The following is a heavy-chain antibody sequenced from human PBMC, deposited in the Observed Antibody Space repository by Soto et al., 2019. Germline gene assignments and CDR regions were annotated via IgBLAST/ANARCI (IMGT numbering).Heavy chain of an antibody. J-gene: IGHJ4*02. CDR3: AKAIRGSSGELFQIDY. D-gene: IGHD3-10*01. CDR2: ISGNGGST. CDR1: GFTFSSYV. Sequence: EVQLLESGGGLVQPGGSLRLSCAASGFTFSSYVMNWVRQAPGKGLEWVSGISGNGGSTYYADSVKGRFTISRDNSKSTLYLQVHSLRGEDTAVYYCAKAIRGSSGELFQIDYWGQGTLVTVSS. V-gene: IGHV3-23*01.